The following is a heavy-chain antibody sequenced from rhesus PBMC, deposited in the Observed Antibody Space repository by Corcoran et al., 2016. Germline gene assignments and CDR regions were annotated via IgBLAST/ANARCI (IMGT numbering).Heavy chain of an antibody. J-gene: IGHJ4*01. Sequence: QVQLQESGPGLVKPSETLSLTCAVSGGSISSGYYYWSWIRQPPGKGLEWIGYITYSGSTSYNPSLKSRVTISKDTSQNQFSLKLSSVTAADTAVYYCARVGNSGSYYYGAVFDYWGQGVLVTVSS. V-gene: IGHV4-122*02. CDR1: GGSISSGYYY. CDR2: ITYSGST. CDR3: ARVGNSGSYYYGAVFDY. D-gene: IGHD3-16*01.